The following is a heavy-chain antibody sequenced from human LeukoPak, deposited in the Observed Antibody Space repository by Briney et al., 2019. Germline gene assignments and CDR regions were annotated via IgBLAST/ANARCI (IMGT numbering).Heavy chain of an antibody. CDR3: AKTPDSSGYIAYFDY. Sequence: GGSLRLSCAASGFTVSSNYMSWVRQAPGKGLEWVSVIYSGGSTYYADSVKGRFTISRDNSKNTLYLQMNSLRAEDTAVYYCAKTPDSSGYIAYFDYWGQGTLVTVSS. CDR2: IYSGGST. D-gene: IGHD3-22*01. J-gene: IGHJ4*02. V-gene: IGHV3-53*01. CDR1: GFTVSSNY.